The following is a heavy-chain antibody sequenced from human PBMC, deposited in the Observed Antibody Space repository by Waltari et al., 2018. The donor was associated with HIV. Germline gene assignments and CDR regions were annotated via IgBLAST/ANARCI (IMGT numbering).Heavy chain of an antibody. CDR3: ARVRGGGMDV. D-gene: IGHD5-12*01. CDR2: INHNSGDT. Sequence: KPGASVKVSCTASGNTFTGYYIHWVRQAPGQGLEWVGRINHNSGDTHYAQKFQGRVTMTRDTSISTGYMELHSLTSDDTGVYFCARVRGGGMDVWGQGTTVTVSS. J-gene: IGHJ6*02. CDR1: GNTFTGYY. V-gene: IGHV1-2*05.